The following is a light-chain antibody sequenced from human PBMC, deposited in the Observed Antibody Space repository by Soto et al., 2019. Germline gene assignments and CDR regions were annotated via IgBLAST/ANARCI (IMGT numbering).Light chain of an antibody. Sequence: DIQMTQTPSTLSASVGDRVTITCRASQSISTWVAWYQQKPGKAPNLLVYAASSLESGVPSRFSGSGSGTEFTLTISTLQPDDFAPYYCQQYNPHSPASTFGPGTKVEI. CDR3: QQYNPHSPAST. CDR1: QSISTW. J-gene: IGKJ3*01. CDR2: AAS. V-gene: IGKV1-5*01.